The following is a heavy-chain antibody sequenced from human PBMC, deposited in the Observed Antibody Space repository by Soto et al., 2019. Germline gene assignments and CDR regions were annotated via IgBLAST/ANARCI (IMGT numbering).Heavy chain of an antibody. CDR3: AREWPVEMATMGRKNNAFDI. CDR2: IIPIFGTA. J-gene: IGHJ3*02. CDR1: GGTFSSYA. D-gene: IGHD5-12*01. V-gene: IGHV1-69*01. Sequence: QVQLVQSGAEVKKPGSSVKVSCKASGGTFSSYAISWVRQAPGQGLEWMGGIIPIFGTANYAQKFQGRVTITADESTSTAYMELSSLRSEDTAVYYCAREWPVEMATMGRKNNAFDIWGEGTMVTVSS.